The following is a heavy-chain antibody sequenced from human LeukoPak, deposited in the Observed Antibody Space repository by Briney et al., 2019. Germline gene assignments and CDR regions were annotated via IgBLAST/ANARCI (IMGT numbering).Heavy chain of an antibody. D-gene: IGHD1-14*01. CDR1: GFTFSSYA. CDR3: ARERVPELRFDY. CDR2: ISYDGSNK. Sequence: GGSLRLSCAASGFTFSSYAMHWVRQAPGKGLEWVAVISYDGSNKYYADSVKGRFTISGDNSKNTLYLQMNSLRAEDTAVYYCARERVPELRFDYWGQGTLVTVSS. J-gene: IGHJ4*02. V-gene: IGHV3-30*01.